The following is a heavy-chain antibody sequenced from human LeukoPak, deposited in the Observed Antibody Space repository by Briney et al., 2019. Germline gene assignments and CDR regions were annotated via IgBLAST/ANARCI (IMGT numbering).Heavy chain of an antibody. CDR1: GYTLTELS. J-gene: IGHJ4*02. CDR3: ATANYRSGAFDY. D-gene: IGHD4/OR15-4a*01. Sequence: GASVKVSCKVSGYTLTELSMHWVRQAPGKGLEWMGGFDPEDGETIYAQKLQGRVTMTEDTSTDTAYMELSSLRSEDTAVYYCATANYRSGAFDYWGQGTLVTVSS. CDR2: FDPEDGET. V-gene: IGHV1-24*01.